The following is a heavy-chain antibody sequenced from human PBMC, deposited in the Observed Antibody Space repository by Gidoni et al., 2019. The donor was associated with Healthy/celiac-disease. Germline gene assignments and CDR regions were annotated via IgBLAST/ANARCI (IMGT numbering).Heavy chain of an antibody. J-gene: IGHJ6*03. Sequence: EVQLVESGAGLVQPGGSRRLSFADSGFPFSSYDMPWVRKGTGKGLEWVSAIGTAVDPYYPGSVKGRFTISRENAKNSLYLQMNSLRAGDTAVYYCARAAHSDYYDSSGYYYYYYYMDVWGKGTTVTVSS. D-gene: IGHD3-22*01. V-gene: IGHV3-13*05. CDR2: IGTAVDP. CDR1: GFPFSSYD. CDR3: ARAAHSDYYDSSGYYYYYYYMDV.